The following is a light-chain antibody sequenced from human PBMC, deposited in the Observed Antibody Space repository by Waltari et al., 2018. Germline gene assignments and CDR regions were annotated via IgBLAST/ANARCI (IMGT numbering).Light chain of an antibody. CDR1: SSDVGTYNL. CDR2: EAS. V-gene: IGLV2-23*02. J-gene: IGLJ3*02. Sequence: QSALTQPASVSGSAGQSLTISCTGTSSDVGTYNLVSWYQQHPGKAPKPMIYEASKRPSGVSHRFSGSKTGNTASLTISGLQAEDEADYFCCSYAGGHTLVFGGGTKLTVL. CDR3: CSYAGGHTLV.